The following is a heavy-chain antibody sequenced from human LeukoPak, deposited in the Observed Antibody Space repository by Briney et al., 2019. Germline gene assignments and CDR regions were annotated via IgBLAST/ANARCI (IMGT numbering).Heavy chain of an antibody. CDR1: GFTVSSNY. CDR3: ARTFRGGYDAYYYYMDV. D-gene: IGHD5-12*01. CDR2: IYSGGST. J-gene: IGHJ6*03. V-gene: IGHV3-53*01. Sequence: PGGSLRPSCAASGFTVSSNYMSWVRQAPGKGLEWVSVIYSGGSTYYADSVKGRFTISRDNSKNTLYLQMNSLRAEDTAVYYCARTFRGGYDAYYYYMDVWGKGTTVTVSS.